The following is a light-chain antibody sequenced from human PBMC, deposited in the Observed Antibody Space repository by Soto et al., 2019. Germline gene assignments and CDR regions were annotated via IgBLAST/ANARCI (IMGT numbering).Light chain of an antibody. CDR3: SSYSRNSAVV. J-gene: IGLJ3*02. Sequence: QSVLTSPASVSRSPGQSITIVCTGTSSDVGAYHYVSWYQQRPGKAPRLIISEVIDRPSGIPTRFSCSKSGNTASLTISGLQIEDEANYYCSSYSRNSAVVFGGGTKVTV. CDR2: EVI. V-gene: IGLV2-14*01. CDR1: SSDVGAYHY.